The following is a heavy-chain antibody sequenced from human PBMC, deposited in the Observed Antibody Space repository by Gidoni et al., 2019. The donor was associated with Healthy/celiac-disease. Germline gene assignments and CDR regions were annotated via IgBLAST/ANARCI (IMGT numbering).Heavy chain of an antibody. D-gene: IGHD4-17*01. J-gene: IGHJ4*02. CDR3: TLKDTVTTGDY. Sequence: EVQLVESGGGLVKPGGSLRLSCAASGFTFSNALMSWVRQAPGKGLEWVGRIKSKTDGGTTDYAAPVKGRFTISRDDSKNTLYLQMNSLKTEDTAVYYCTLKDTVTTGDYWGQGTLVTVSS. CDR1: GFTFSNAL. CDR2: IKSKTDGGTT. V-gene: IGHV3-15*01.